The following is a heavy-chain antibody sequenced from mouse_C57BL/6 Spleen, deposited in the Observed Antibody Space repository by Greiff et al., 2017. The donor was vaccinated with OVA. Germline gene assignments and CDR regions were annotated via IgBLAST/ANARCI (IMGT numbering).Heavy chain of an antibody. V-gene: IGHV5-9-1*02. CDR3: TRVGSYGYGFDG. CDR2: ISSGGDYI. Sequence: DVMLVESGEGLVKPGGSLKLSCAASGFTFSSYAMSWVRQTPEKRLEWVAYISSGGDYIYYADTVKGRFTISRDNARNTLYLQMSSLKSEDTAMYDCTRVGSYGYGFDGWGQGTTLTVSS. CDR1: GFTFSSYA. J-gene: IGHJ2*01. D-gene: IGHD2-2*01.